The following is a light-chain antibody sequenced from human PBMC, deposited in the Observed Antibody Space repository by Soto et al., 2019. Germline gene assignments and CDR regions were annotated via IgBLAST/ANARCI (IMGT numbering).Light chain of an antibody. V-gene: IGKV3-15*01. CDR3: HQYNNLWT. CDR2: GAS. J-gene: IGKJ1*01. Sequence: EIVMTQSPATLSVSPRERVTLSCRASQSVSSRLAWYQQKPGQSPRLLIYGASTRATGIPARFSGSGSGTEFTLTISSLQSEDFGVYYCHQYNNLWTFDQGTKVEIK. CDR1: QSVSSR.